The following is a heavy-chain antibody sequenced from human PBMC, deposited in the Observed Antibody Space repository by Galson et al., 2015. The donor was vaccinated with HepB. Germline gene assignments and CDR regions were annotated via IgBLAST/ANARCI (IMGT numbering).Heavy chain of an antibody. Sequence: SVKVSCKASGGNFSSYAISCVRQAPGQGLEWMGGITPMFGTANYAQTFQGRVTIIADEFTSTAYMGLSSLRSEDTAVYYCARGGLDNGDYFDLWGQGTLVTVSS. CDR1: GGNFSSYA. V-gene: IGHV1-69*13. J-gene: IGHJ4*02. CDR3: ARGGLDNGDYFDL. CDR2: ITPMFGTA. D-gene: IGHD4-17*01.